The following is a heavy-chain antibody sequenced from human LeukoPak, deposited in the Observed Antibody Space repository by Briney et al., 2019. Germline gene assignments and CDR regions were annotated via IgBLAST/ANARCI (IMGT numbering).Heavy chain of an antibody. CDR3: ADAIVGAPAHY. V-gene: IGHV3-23*01. Sequence: GRSLRLSCAASGFTFSSYAMSWVGQAAGKGLEWVSAISGSGGRTYYADSVHGRFTISRDNSKNTMYLQMNSLRAEATAVYYCADAIVGAPAHYWGQGTLVTVS. J-gene: IGHJ4*02. CDR2: ISGSGGRT. D-gene: IGHD1-26*01. CDR1: GFTFSSYA.